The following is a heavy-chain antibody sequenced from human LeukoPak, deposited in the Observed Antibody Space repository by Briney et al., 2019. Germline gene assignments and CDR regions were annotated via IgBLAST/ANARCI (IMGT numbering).Heavy chain of an antibody. Sequence: PSETLSLTCTVSGGSISSSSYYWAWIRQPPGKGLEWIGSIYYSGNTYYKSSLKSRVTIAVDTSKNQFSLKLNSVTAADTAVYYCARDLHGDYDYWGQGTLVTVSS. D-gene: IGHD4-17*01. J-gene: IGHJ4*02. CDR2: IYYSGNT. V-gene: IGHV4-39*07. CDR1: GGSISSSSYY. CDR3: ARDLHGDYDY.